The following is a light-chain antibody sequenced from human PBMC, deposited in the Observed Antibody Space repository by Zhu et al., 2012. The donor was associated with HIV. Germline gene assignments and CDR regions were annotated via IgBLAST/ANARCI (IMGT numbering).Light chain of an antibody. CDR1: DFVNSK. Sequence: EVVMTQSPTTLSASPGERATLSCRAGDFVNSKLAWYQHKRGQAPRLLLYGASTRATGIPARFTGSGSGTEFTLTITSMQSEDFATYYCQQYNTWPYTFGQGTKPGDQT. J-gene: IGKJ2*01. V-gene: IGKV3-15*01. CDR2: GAS. CDR3: QQYNTWPYT.